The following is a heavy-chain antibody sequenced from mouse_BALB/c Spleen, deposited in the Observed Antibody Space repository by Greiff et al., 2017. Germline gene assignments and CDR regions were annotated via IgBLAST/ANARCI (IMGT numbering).Heavy chain of an antibody. CDR2: INPSTGYT. D-gene: IGHD3-3*01. J-gene: IGHJ2*01. Sequence: QVQLKESGAELAKPGASVKMSCKASGYTFTSYWMHWVKQRPGQGLEWIGYINPSTGYTEYNQKFKDKATLTADKSSSTAYMQLSSLTSEDSAVYYCARRGLDYWGQGTTRTVSS. CDR1: GYTFTSYW. CDR3: ARRGLDY. V-gene: IGHV1-7*01.